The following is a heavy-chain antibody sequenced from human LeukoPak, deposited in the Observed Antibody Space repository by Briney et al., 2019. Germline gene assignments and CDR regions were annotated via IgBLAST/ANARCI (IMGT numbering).Heavy chain of an antibody. D-gene: IGHD3-22*01. Sequence: GESLKISCKGSGYRFNAYWIAWVRQMPGKGLEWMGIIYPDDSDTRYSPSFQGQVTISADKSVRTAYLQWSSLKACDTAMYYCARPNITSYYDSRGYDAFDVWGQGTMVTVSS. CDR2: IYPDDSDT. V-gene: IGHV5-51*01. J-gene: IGHJ3*01. CDR3: ARPNITSYYDSRGYDAFDV. CDR1: GYRFNAYW.